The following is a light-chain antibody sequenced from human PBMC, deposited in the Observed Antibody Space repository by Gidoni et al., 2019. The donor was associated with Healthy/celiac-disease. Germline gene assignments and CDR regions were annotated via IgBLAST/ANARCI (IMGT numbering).Light chain of an antibody. CDR3: CSYAGSYF. V-gene: IGLV2-11*01. J-gene: IGLJ2*01. CDR1: SSDVGGYNY. Sequence: QSALTQPRSVSGSPGQSVTISCTGTSSDVGGYNYVSWYQQHPGKAPTLMIYDVSKRPSGVPDRFSGSKSGNTASLTISGLQAEDEADYYCCSYAGSYFFGGGTKLTVL. CDR2: DVS.